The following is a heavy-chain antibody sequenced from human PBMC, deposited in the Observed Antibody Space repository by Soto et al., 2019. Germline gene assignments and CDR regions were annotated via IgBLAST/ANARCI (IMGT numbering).Heavy chain of an antibody. D-gene: IGHD6-13*01. Sequence: GSLRLSCAASGFTVSSNYMSWVRQAPGKGLEWVSVIYSGGSTYYADSVKGRFTISRDNAKNSLYLQMNSLRDEDTAVYYCASRTPYSSSWSIDAFDIWGQGTMVTVSS. CDR2: IYSGGST. CDR1: GFTVSSNY. CDR3: ASRTPYSSSWSIDAFDI. J-gene: IGHJ3*02. V-gene: IGHV3-53*01.